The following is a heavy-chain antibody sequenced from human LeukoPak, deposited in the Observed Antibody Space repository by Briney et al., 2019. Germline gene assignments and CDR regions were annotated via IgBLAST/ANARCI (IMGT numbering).Heavy chain of an antibody. Sequence: GGSLRLSCAASGFTVSSNYTSWVRQAPGKGLEWVSVIYSGGSTYYADSVKGRFTISRDNSKNTLYLQMNSLRAEDTAVYYCASLWFGELAFDYWGQGTLVTVSS. J-gene: IGHJ4*02. D-gene: IGHD3-10*01. CDR3: ASLWFGELAFDY. CDR2: IYSGGST. CDR1: GFTVSSNY. V-gene: IGHV3-53*01.